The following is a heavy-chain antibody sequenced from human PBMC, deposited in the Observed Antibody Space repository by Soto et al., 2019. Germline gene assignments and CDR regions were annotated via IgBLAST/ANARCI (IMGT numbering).Heavy chain of an antibody. CDR2: SYYNGVT. Sequence: QVQLQESGPGLVKPSETLSLTCTVSGGSISSDSWSWIRQSPGKALEWIGYSYYNGVTKYDPSLKSRVTISVDTSQNQFSLRLTSVIAADTAVYYCARRSRSSSGWYFLDYWGQGTLVTVSS. V-gene: IGHV4-59*01. J-gene: IGHJ4*02. D-gene: IGHD6-19*01. CDR3: ARRSRSSSGWYFLDY. CDR1: GGSISSDS.